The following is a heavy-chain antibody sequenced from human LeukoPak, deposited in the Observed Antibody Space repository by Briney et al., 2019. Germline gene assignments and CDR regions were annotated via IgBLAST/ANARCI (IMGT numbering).Heavy chain of an antibody. J-gene: IGHJ3*02. CDR3: ARRRGYYYGSGSFDDAFDI. V-gene: IGHV4-34*01. CDR1: GGSFSGYY. D-gene: IGHD3-10*01. CDR2: INHSGST. Sequence: SETLSLTCAVYGGSFSGYYWSWIRQPPGKGLEWIGEINHSGSTNYNPSLKSRVTISVDTSKNQFSLKLSSVTAADTAVYYCARRRGYYYGSGSFDDAFDIWGQGTMVTVSS.